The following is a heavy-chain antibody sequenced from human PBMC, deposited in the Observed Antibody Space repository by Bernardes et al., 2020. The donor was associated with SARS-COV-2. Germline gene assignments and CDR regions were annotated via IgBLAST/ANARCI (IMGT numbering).Heavy chain of an antibody. D-gene: IGHD2-15*01. V-gene: IGHV3-64D*06. CDR3: VKCRGWWLETYDLDV. CDR2: ISSNVGTT. CDR1: GFTFSSYA. Sequence: GGSLRLSCSASGFTFSSYAMHWVRQAPGKGLEYVSGISSNVGTTYYADSVKGRFTISRDDSKNTLYLQMSSLRAEDTAVYYCVKCRGWWLETYDLDVWGQGTTVTVSS. J-gene: IGHJ6*02.